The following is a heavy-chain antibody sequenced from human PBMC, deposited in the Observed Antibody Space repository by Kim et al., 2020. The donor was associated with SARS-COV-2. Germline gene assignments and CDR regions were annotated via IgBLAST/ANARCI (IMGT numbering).Heavy chain of an antibody. V-gene: IGHV3-7*01. D-gene: IGHD3-22*01. J-gene: IGHJ3*01. CDR1: RFTFSSYW. CDR2: IKQDGSEK. Sequence: GGSLRLSCAASRFTFSSYWMSWVRQAPGKGLEWVANIKQDGSEKYYVDSVKGRFTIYRDNAKNSLYLQMISLRAEDTSVYYCERDFSSSCYPNAFDLWCQGTTFTVSS. CDR3: ERDFSSSCYPNAFDL.